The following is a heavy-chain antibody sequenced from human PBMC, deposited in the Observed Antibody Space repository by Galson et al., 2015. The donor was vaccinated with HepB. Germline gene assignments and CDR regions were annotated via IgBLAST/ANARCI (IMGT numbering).Heavy chain of an antibody. V-gene: IGHV3-49*03. CDR3: TLGGAAAY. Sequence: SLRLSCAVSGFIFGNYAMSWFRQAPGKGLEWLGYIKSKTFGGTTQYAASVRGRFTISRDDSASLAYLQMNNLRIEDTAMYYCTLGGAAAYWGQGTLVTVSS. D-gene: IGHD2-15*01. CDR2: IKSKTFGGTT. J-gene: IGHJ4*02. CDR1: GFIFGNYA.